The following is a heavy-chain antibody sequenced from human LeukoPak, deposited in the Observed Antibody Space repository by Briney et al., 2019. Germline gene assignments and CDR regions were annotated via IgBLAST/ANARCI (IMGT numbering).Heavy chain of an antibody. V-gene: IGHV3-23*01. CDR1: GFTFSSYA. Sequence: PGGSLRLSCAASGFTFSSYAMSWVRQAPGKGLEWVSVISGSGGSTYYADSVKGRFTISRDNSKNTLYLQMNSLGAEDTAVYYCAKGGDFWSGYSRGYYMDVWGKGTTVTVSS. D-gene: IGHD3-3*01. CDR2: ISGSGGST. CDR3: AKGGDFWSGYSRGYYMDV. J-gene: IGHJ6*03.